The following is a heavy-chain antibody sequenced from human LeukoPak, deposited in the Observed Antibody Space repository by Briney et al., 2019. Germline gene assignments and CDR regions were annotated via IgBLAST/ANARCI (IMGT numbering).Heavy chain of an antibody. D-gene: IGHD3-3*01. V-gene: IGHV3-74*01. CDR2: INTDGSST. J-gene: IGHJ4*02. CDR3: ARDQEGTIFGVVTSFDY. CDR1: GFTFSSYW. Sequence: GGSLRLSCAASGFTFSSYWTHWVRQAPGKGLVWVSRINTDGSSTSYADSVKGRFTISRDNAKNTLYLRMNSLRDEDTAVYYCARDQEGTIFGVVTSFDYWGQGTLVTVSS.